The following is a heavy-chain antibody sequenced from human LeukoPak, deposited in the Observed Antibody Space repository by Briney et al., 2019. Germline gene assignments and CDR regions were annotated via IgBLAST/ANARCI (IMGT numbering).Heavy chain of an antibody. D-gene: IGHD3-10*01. Sequence: RGSLRLSCAASGFTFSDYYVSWIRQAPGKGLEWVSYISSSGSTIYYADSVKGRFTISRDNAKSSLHLQMNSLRAEDTAVYYCARAGWFGELAPDYWGQGTLVTVSS. CDR1: GFTFSDYY. V-gene: IGHV3-11*01. CDR2: ISSSGSTI. CDR3: ARAGWFGELAPDY. J-gene: IGHJ4*02.